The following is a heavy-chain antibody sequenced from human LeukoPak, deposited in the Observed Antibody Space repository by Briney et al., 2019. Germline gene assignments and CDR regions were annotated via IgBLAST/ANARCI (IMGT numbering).Heavy chain of an antibody. J-gene: IGHJ4*02. CDR2: IYPGDSDT. D-gene: IGHD6-19*01. Sequence: GESLKISCKGSGYSFTSYWIGWVRQMPGKGLEWMGIIYPGDSDTRYSPSFQGQVTISADKSISTAYLQWSSLKASDTAMYYCALSYSSGWDSYYYYFDYWGQGTLVTVSS. CDR3: ALSYSSGWDSYYYYFDY. CDR1: GYSFTSYW. V-gene: IGHV5-51*01.